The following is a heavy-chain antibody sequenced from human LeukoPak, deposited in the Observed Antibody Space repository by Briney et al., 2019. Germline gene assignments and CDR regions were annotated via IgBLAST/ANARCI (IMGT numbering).Heavy chain of an antibody. Sequence: SETLSLTCTVSGGSISSSSYYWGWIPQPPGKGLEWIVSIYYSGSTYYNPSLKNRVTISVDTSKNQFSLKLSSVTAADTAVYYCARDRSGYGHLDYWGQGTLVTVSS. J-gene: IGHJ4*02. CDR3: ARDRSGYGHLDY. D-gene: IGHD5-12*01. CDR2: IYYSGST. V-gene: IGHV4-39*07. CDR1: GGSISSSSYY.